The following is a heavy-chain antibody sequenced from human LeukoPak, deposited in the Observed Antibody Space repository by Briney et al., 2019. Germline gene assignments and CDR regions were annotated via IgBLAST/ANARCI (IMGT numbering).Heavy chain of an antibody. CDR3: ARDFHDFWSGYYPYYMDV. D-gene: IGHD3-3*01. Sequence: GGSLRLSCAASGFTFSHYAMHWVRQAPGKGLEWVSSISSSSSYIYYADSVKGRFTISRDNAKNSLYLQMNSLRAEDTAVYYCARDFHDFWSGYYPYYMDVWGKGTTVTVSS. CDR2: ISSSSSYI. V-gene: IGHV3-21*01. CDR1: GFTFSHYA. J-gene: IGHJ6*03.